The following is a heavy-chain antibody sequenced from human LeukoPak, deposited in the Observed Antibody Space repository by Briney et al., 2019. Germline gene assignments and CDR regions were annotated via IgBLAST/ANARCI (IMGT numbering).Heavy chain of an antibody. CDR1: GGSMSYIF. Sequence: PSETLSLTCTVSGGSMSYIFWNWVRQPAGKGLEWIGRIYTNENTNYNPSLKSRVTMSVDTSNNQFSLKLKSVTAADTAMYYCAREKPVTGSPYYFDYWGQGILVTVSS. D-gene: IGHD3-9*01. V-gene: IGHV4-4*07. CDR2: IYTNENT. CDR3: AREKPVTGSPYYFDY. J-gene: IGHJ4*02.